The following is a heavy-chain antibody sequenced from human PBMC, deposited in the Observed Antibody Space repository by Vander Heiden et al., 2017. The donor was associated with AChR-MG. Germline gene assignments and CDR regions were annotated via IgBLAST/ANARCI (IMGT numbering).Heavy chain of an antibody. D-gene: IGHD3-10*01. J-gene: IGHJ4*02. CDR3: GAGSGSYPFDY. CDR2: IIPSFGTA. CDR1: GGTFSSYA. Sequence: QVQLVQSGAEVKKPGSAVKVSCKASGGTFSSYAIGWVRQAPGQGLEWMGGIIPSFGTANYAREFQGRVTITADESTSTAYMELSSLRSEDTAVYYCGAGSGSYPFDYWGQGTLVTVSS. V-gene: IGHV1-69*01.